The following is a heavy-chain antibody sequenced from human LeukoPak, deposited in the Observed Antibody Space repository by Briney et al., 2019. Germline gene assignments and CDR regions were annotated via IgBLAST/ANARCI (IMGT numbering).Heavy chain of an antibody. CDR2: ISADGGST. Sequence: PGGSLRLSCAASGFTFNYYAMSWVRQAPGKGLEWVSSISADGGSTFYAGSIKGRFTMSRDNSKNTLYLQMSSLRAEDTAVYYCATRIQYRFDQWGQGTLVTVSS. CDR1: GFTFNYYA. D-gene: IGHD5-18*01. CDR3: ATRIQYRFDQ. J-gene: IGHJ4*02. V-gene: IGHV3-23*01.